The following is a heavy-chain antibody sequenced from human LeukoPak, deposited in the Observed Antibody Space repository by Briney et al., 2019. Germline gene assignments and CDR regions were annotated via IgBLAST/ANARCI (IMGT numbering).Heavy chain of an antibody. Sequence: GGTLRLSCAASGFTFRSHGMNWVRQAPGKGLEWVSGISPSGDILYYADSVKGQFTISRDNSKNTVYLQMNSLRAEDTALYYCAKDGIVVVIYFDYWGQGTLVTVSS. J-gene: IGHJ4*02. CDR2: ISPSGDIL. CDR3: AKDGIVVVIYFDY. D-gene: IGHD3-22*01. CDR1: GFTFRSHG. V-gene: IGHV3-23*01.